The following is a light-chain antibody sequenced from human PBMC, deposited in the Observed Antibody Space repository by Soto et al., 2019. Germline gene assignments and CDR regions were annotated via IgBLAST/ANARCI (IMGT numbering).Light chain of an antibody. V-gene: IGKV3-15*01. Sequence: EIVMTQSPATLSVSPGERATLSCRASQSVSSNLARYQQKPGQAPRLLIYGASTRATGIPARFSGSGSGTEFTLTISSLQSEDFAVYYCQQYNNWPPYTFGQGTKV. J-gene: IGKJ2*01. CDR3: QQYNNWPPYT. CDR2: GAS. CDR1: QSVSSN.